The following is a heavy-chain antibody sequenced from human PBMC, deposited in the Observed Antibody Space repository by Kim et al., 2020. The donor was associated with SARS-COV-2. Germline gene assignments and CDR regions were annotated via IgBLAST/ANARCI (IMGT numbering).Heavy chain of an antibody. D-gene: IGHD3-22*01. CDR1: GGTFSSFA. V-gene: IGHV1-69*13. Sequence: SVKVSCKASGGTFSSFAISWVRHAPGQGLEWIGGIIPVFGTTNYAEKFQGRVTIAADESTSTGYMALTNLISEDTAVYYCASRRGDYDTSGYYSSAFEMWGPGTMVTVSS. CDR3: ASRRGDYDTSGYYSSAFEM. J-gene: IGHJ3*02. CDR2: IIPVFGTT.